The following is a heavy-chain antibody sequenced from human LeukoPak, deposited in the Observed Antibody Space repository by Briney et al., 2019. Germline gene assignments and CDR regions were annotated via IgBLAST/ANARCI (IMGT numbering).Heavy chain of an antibody. CDR3: AKDRWERTTYYYGMDV. CDR2: ISYDGSNK. J-gene: IGHJ6*02. Sequence: GGSLRLSCAASGFTFSSYAMRWVRQAPGKGLEWVAVISYDGSNKYYADSVKGRFTISRDNSKNTLYLQMNSLRAEDTALYYCAKDRWERTTYYYGMDVWGQGTTVTVSS. V-gene: IGHV3-30*18. D-gene: IGHD1-26*01. CDR1: GFTFSSYA.